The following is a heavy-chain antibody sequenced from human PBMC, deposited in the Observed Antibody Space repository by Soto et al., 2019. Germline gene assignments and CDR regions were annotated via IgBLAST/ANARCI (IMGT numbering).Heavy chain of an antibody. Sequence: QVQLVQSGAEVKKPGASVKVSCKASGYTFTSYYMHWVRQAPGQGLEWMGIINPSGGSTSYAQKFQGRVTLTRDTSTSTVYVELSSMRAEDTAVYYCARDQRKWEQGYYFAYGGQGTLVTVSS. D-gene: IGHD1-26*01. V-gene: IGHV1-46*03. CDR3: ARDQRKWEQGYYFAY. J-gene: IGHJ4*02. CDR2: INPSGGST. CDR1: GYTFTSYY.